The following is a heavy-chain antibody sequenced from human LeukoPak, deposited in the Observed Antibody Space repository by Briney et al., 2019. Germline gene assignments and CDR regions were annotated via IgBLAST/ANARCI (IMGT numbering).Heavy chain of an antibody. CDR2: ISLAGQT. CDR3: SRESGPFCPFGY. CDR1: GVSISGTNW. V-gene: IGHV4/OR15-8*02. J-gene: IGHJ4*02. Sequence: PSETLSLTCGGSGVSISGTNWWSWAPQPPGQGLEWIGEISLAGQTNHNPSLNGRVTMSLDKSSNQLSLHLTSVTAADTATYFCSRESGPFCPFGYWGQGTLVIVSS. D-gene: IGHD1-26*01.